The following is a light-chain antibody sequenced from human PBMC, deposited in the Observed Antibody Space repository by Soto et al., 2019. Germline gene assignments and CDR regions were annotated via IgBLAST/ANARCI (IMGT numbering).Light chain of an antibody. J-gene: IGLJ1*01. CDR2: DVN. V-gene: IGLV2-11*01. CDR1: SSDVANYKY. CDR3: CSYAGTYTRV. Sequence: SVLSQPRSVSGSPGQSVTMSCTRTSSDVANYKYVSWYQQHPGKAPKLMIYDVNKRPSGVPYRSSGSKSGNTASLTISGLQAEDEADYYCCSYAGTYTRVFGTGTKVTVL.